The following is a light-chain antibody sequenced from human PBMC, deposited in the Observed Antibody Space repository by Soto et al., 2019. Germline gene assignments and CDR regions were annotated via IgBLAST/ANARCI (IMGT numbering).Light chain of an antibody. J-gene: IGLJ3*02. CDR3: SSHTRSNSWV. CDR2: EVS. CDR1: ISDVGAYNS. V-gene: IGLV2-14*01. Sequence: QSALTQPASVSGSPGQSIIISCTGTISDVGAYNSVSWYQQYPGKAPKLLIYEVSSRPSGVSNRFSGSKSGNTASLTISGLQTEDEADYYCSSHTRSNSWVFGGGTKVTVL.